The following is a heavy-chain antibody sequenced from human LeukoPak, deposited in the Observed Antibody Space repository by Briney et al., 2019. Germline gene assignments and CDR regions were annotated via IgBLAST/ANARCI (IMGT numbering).Heavy chain of an antibody. D-gene: IGHD3-9*01. CDR2: ISTSTGDT. CDR3: AKDWHILTGRNCFDP. V-gene: IGHV1-18*01. CDR1: GYSFILYG. Sequence: ASVKVSCKTSGYSFILYGISWVRQAPGQGPEWMGWISTSTGDTKYTQKFQGRVTLTTDTSTSTAYMELRSLTLDDTAMYYCAKDWHILTGRNCFDPWGQGTLVTVSS. J-gene: IGHJ5*01.